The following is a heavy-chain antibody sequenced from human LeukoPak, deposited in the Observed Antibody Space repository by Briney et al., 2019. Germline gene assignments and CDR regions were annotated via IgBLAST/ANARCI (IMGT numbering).Heavy chain of an antibody. CDR2: ISAYNGNT. D-gene: IGHD3-9*01. Sequence: GASVKVSCKASGYTFTSYGISWVRQAPGQGLEWMGWISAYNGNTNYAQKLQGRVTMTTDTSTSTAYMELRSLRSEDTAVYYCARGVRYFDPTPYDYWGQGTLVTVSS. J-gene: IGHJ4*02. CDR3: ARGVRYFDPTPYDY. CDR1: GYTFTSYG. V-gene: IGHV1-18*01.